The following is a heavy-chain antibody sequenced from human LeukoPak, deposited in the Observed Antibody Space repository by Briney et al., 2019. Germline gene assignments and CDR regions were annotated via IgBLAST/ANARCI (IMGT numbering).Heavy chain of an antibody. D-gene: IGHD3-10*01. J-gene: IGHJ5*02. V-gene: IGHV3-9*03. CDR3: AKDTGP. CDR2: ISWNSGSI. CDR1: GFTFDDYA. Sequence: SLKISCAASGFTFDDYAMHWVRQAPGKGLEWVSGISWNSGSIGYADSVKGRFTISRDNAKNSLYLQMNSLRAEDMALYYCAKDTGPWGQGTLVTVSS.